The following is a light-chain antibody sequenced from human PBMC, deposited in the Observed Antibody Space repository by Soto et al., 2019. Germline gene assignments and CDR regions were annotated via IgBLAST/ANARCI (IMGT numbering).Light chain of an antibody. V-gene: IGKV3-11*01. J-gene: IGKJ1*01. CDR1: QSVSNY. CDR2: DAS. Sequence: EIVLTQSPATLSLSPGERATLSCRASQSVSNYLAWYQQKPGQAPRLLIYDASNRATGIPARFSGSGSGTDFTLTISSLEPEDFAVYYGQQRSNWPPWTFVQGTKVEIK. CDR3: QQRSNWPPWT.